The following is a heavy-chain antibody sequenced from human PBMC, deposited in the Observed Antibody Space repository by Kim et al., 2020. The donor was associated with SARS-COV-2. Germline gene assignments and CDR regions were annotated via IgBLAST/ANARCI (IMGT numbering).Heavy chain of an antibody. CDR2: IYYSGST. V-gene: IGHV4-59*01. CDR3: ARDPHSGYGPYWFDP. Sequence: SETLSLTCTVSGGSISSYYWSWIRQPPGKGLEWIGYIYYSGSTNYNPSLKSRVTISVDTSKNQFSLKLSSVTAADTAVYYCARDPHSGYGPYWFDPWGQGTLVTVSS. D-gene: IGHD5-12*01. J-gene: IGHJ5*02. CDR1: GGSISSYY.